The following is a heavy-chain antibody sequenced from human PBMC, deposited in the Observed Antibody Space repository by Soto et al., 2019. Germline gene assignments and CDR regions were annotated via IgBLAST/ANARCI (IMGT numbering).Heavy chain of an antibody. J-gene: IGHJ4*02. CDR2: IHAGSGNT. Sequence: ASVKVSCKASGYTFINYPIHWVRQAPGQRFEWMGWIHAGSGNTESSQNFQGRVTVTRDTSASTAYIDLTGLRSEDTAVYYCARGSSNFGDYVYWGQGTPVTAPQ. CDR1: GYTFINYP. CDR3: ARGSSNFGDYVY. D-gene: IGHD4-17*01. V-gene: IGHV1-3*01.